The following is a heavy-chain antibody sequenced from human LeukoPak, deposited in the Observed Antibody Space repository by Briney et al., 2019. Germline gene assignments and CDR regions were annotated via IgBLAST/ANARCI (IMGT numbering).Heavy chain of an antibody. V-gene: IGHV3-13*01. J-gene: IGHJ2*01. CDR3: ARASSSGDFDL. CDR1: GFTFSSYD. Sequence: PGGSLRLSCAASGFTFSSYDMHWVRRATGKGLEWVSAIGTAGDTYYPGSVKGRFTISRENAKNSLYLQMNSLRAGDTAVYYCARASSSGDFDLWGRGTLVTVSS. D-gene: IGHD6-6*01. CDR2: IGTAGDT.